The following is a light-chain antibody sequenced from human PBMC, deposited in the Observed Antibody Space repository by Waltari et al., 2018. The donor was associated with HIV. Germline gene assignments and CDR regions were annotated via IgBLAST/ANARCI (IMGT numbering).Light chain of an antibody. V-gene: IGLV4-69*01. Sequence: QVVLTQSPSASAFLGASVKLTCTLSSGHSTYAIAWHQQQPEKGPRYLMKVSTDGSHNQGDGLPDRFSGASSGAERDLTSSSLQSDDEADYDCQTWDSGIRVFGGGTRLTVL. J-gene: IGLJ3*02. CDR1: SGHSTYA. CDR3: QTWDSGIRV. CDR2: VSTDGSH.